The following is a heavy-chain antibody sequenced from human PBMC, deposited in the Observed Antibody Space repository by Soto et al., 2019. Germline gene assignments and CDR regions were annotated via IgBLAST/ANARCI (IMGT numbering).Heavy chain of an antibody. Sequence: SETLSLTCAVYGGSFSGYYWSWIRQPPGKGLEWIGEINHSGSTNYNPSLKSRVTISVDTSKNQFSLKLSSVTAADTAVYYCARGIRYCSGGSCPPFYYYYYMDVWGKGTTVTV. D-gene: IGHD2-15*01. CDR2: INHSGST. V-gene: IGHV4-34*01. CDR1: GGSFSGYY. J-gene: IGHJ6*03. CDR3: ARGIRYCSGGSCPPFYYYYYMDV.